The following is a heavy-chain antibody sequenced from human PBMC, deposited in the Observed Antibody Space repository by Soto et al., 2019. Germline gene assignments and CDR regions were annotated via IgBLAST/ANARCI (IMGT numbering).Heavy chain of an antibody. Sequence: SEILSLTCAVYGGSFSGYYWSWIRQAPGKGLEWIGEINQSGGTNYNPSLKRRVTISVDRSKNQFSLKLSSVTAADTAVYYCARSAGYRSGWYPYYFDYWGQGALVTVSS. CDR2: INQSGGT. CDR1: GGSFSGYY. D-gene: IGHD6-19*01. CDR3: ARSAGYRSGWYPYYFDY. V-gene: IGHV4-34*01. J-gene: IGHJ4*02.